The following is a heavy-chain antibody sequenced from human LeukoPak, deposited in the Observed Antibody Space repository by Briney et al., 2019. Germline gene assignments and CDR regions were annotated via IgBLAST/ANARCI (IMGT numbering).Heavy chain of an antibody. J-gene: IGHJ5*02. V-gene: IGHV1-8*01. CDR2: MNPNSGNT. Sequence: ASVKVSCKASGYTFTSYDINWVRQAAGQGLEWMGWMNPNSGNTGYAQKFQGRVTMTRNTSISTAYMELSSLRSEDTAVYYCARAPCSSTSCTYNWFDPWGQGTLVTVSS. CDR3: ARAPCSSTSCTYNWFDP. CDR1: GYTFTSYD. D-gene: IGHD2-2*01.